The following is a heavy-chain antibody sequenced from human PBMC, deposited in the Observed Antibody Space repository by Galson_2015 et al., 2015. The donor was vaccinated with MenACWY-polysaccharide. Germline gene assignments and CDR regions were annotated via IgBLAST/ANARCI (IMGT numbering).Heavy chain of an antibody. Sequence: SLRLSCAVSGFRVSESFLSWVRQVPGRGLEYVSDIYPSGATYYRDSVRGRFTMSRDAFQNSLYLKMKNLTVEDTAIYFCARESNWSYDSWGTGTLFTVSS. CDR2: IYPSGAT. V-gene: IGHV3-53*01. J-gene: IGHJ4*02. CDR1: GFRVSESF. CDR3: ARESNWSYDS. D-gene: IGHD5-24*01.